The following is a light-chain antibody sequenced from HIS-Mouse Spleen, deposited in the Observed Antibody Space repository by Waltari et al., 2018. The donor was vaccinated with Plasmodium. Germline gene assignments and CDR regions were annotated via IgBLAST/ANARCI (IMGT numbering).Light chain of an antibody. CDR1: ALPKQY. J-gene: IGLJ1*01. V-gene: IGLV3-25*03. Sequence: SYELTQPPSVSVSPGQTARIPCSGDALPKQYAYWYQQKPGQAPVLVIYKGSERPSGIPERFSGSSSGTTVTLTISGVQAEDEADYYCQSADSSGTYVFGTGTKVTVL. CDR3: QSADSSGTYV. CDR2: KGS.